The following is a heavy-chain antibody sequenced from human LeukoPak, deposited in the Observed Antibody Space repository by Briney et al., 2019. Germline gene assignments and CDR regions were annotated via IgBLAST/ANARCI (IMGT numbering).Heavy chain of an antibody. CDR3: ARSAMEWLFVYYYYYMDV. CDR1: GFTFSSYS. J-gene: IGHJ6*03. CDR2: ISSSSSTI. Sequence: PGGSLRLSCAASGFTFSSYSMNWVRQAPGKGLEWVSYISSSSSTIYYADSVKGRFTISRDNAKNSLYLQMNSLRAEDTAVYYCARSAMEWLFVYYYYYMDVWGKGTTVTVSS. V-gene: IGHV3-48*04. D-gene: IGHD3-3*01.